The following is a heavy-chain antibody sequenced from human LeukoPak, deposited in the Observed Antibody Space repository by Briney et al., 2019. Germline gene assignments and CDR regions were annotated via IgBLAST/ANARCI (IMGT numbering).Heavy chain of an antibody. D-gene: IGHD3-3*01. CDR3: TTNFGYDFWSGYHDY. Sequence: PGGTLSLSCAASGFTFSNAWLSWVRQAPGKGLERVGRINIKTDGGTTDYDAHVKGRVTISRDDSKGTLYLQMNSLKTEDTAVYYCTTNFGYDFWSGYHDYWGQGTLVTVSS. CDR2: INIKTDGGTT. V-gene: IGHV3-15*01. J-gene: IGHJ4*02. CDR1: GFTFSNAW.